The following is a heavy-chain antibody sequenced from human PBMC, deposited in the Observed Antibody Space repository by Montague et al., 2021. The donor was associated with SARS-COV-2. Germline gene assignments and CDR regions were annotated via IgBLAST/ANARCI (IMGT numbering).Heavy chain of an antibody. Sequence: SETLSLTCAVYGGSFSDYHWGWIRQPPGKGLEWIGSIYYSGSTYYNPSLKSRVTISVDTSKNQFSLKLSSVTAADTAVYYCARPVSYYDILSSSTNWFDPWGQGTLVTVSS. J-gene: IGHJ5*02. CDR3: ARPVSYYDILSSSTNWFDP. D-gene: IGHD3-9*01. V-gene: IGHV4-39*01. CDR2: IYYSGST. CDR1: GGSFSDYH.